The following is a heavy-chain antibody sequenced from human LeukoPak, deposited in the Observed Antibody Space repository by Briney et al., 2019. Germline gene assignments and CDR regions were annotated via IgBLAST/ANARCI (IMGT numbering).Heavy chain of an antibody. J-gene: IGHJ6*02. D-gene: IGHD6-6*01. CDR1: GGTFSSYA. CDR3: ARDQGEQLAVPYYYGMDV. Sequence: GASVKVSCKASGGTFSSYAISWVRQAPGQGLEWMGGIIPIFGTANYARKFQGSVTITADESTSTAYMELSSLRSEDTAVYYCARDQGEQLAVPYYYGMDVWGQGTTVTVSS. CDR2: IIPIFGTA. V-gene: IGHV1-69*13.